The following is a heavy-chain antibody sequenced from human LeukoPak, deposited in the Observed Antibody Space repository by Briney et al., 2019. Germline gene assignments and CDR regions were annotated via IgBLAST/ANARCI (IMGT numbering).Heavy chain of an antibody. J-gene: IGHJ4*02. Sequence: PSETLSLTCTVSGGSISSYYWSWIRQPPGKGLEWIGYIYYSGSTNYNPSLKRRVTISVDTSKNQFSLKLSSVTAADTAVYYCAREGGPYRPLDYSGQGTLVTVSS. CDR1: GGSISSYY. V-gene: IGHV4-59*01. CDR3: AREGGPYRPLDY. CDR2: IYYSGST.